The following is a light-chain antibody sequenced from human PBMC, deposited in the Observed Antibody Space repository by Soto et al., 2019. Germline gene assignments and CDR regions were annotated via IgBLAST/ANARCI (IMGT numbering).Light chain of an antibody. Sequence: IVLAQSPVTLSLSPGERATLSCRARQSVSNNYLAWYQQKPGQAPRLLIYGASNRATGIPDRFSGSGSGTDFTLTISRLEPEDFAVYYCQQYGSSGTFGQGTKVDIK. CDR3: QQYGSSGT. CDR1: QSVSNNY. V-gene: IGKV3-20*01. J-gene: IGKJ1*01. CDR2: GAS.